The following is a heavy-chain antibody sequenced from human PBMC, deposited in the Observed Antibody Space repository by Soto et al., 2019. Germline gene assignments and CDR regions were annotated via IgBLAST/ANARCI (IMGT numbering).Heavy chain of an antibody. CDR1: GFSLSSPAVG. CDR2: IYWDDDK. CDR3: AHGSGWLSDY. D-gene: IGHD6-19*01. V-gene: IGHV2-5*02. Sequence: QITLKESGPTLVKHTQTLTLTCTFSGFSLSSPAVGVNWIRQPPGKALEWLALIYWDDDKQYSPSLRSRLTITKDTSKNQVGLTMTIVDPIDAATYYCAHGSGWLSDYWGQGTLVTVSS. J-gene: IGHJ4*02.